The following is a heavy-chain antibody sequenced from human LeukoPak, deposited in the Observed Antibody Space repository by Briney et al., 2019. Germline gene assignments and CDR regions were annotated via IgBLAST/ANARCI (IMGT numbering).Heavy chain of an antibody. CDR2: ISSSGSTI. CDR3: ATDIVVVPAATAFDI. CDR1: GFTFSSYD. Sequence: GGSLRLSCAASGFTFSSYDMNWVRQAPGRGLEWVSYISSSGSTIYYADSVKGRFTISRDNAKNSLYLQMNSLRAEDTAVYYCATDIVVVPAATAFDIWGQGTMVTVSS. V-gene: IGHV3-48*03. J-gene: IGHJ3*02. D-gene: IGHD2-2*01.